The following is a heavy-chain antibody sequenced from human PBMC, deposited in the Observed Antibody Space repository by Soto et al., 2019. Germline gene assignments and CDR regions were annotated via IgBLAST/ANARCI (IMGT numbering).Heavy chain of an antibody. CDR3: ARVVPAAMYYYYGMDV. J-gene: IGHJ6*02. CDR2: LSYDGSNK. D-gene: IGHD2-2*01. Sequence: QVQLVESGGGVVQPGRSLRLSCAASGFTFSTYAVHWVRQAPGKGLEWVAVLSYDGSNKYYADSVKGRFTISRDNSKNTLYLQMNSLRAEDTAVYYCARVVPAAMYYYYGMDVWGQGTTVTVSS. V-gene: IGHV3-30*03. CDR1: GFTFSTYA.